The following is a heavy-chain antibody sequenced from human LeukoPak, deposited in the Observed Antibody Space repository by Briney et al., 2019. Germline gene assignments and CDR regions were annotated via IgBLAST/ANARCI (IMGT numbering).Heavy chain of an antibody. CDR1: GFTFSTYY. J-gene: IGHJ1*01. CDR3: ARDGAYSS. Sequence: PGGSLRLSCVASGFTFSTYYMNWVRQAPGKGLEWVADIKQDGSEKYYVDSVKGRFTISRDNAKNSLYLQMNSLRAEDTAVYYCARDGAYSSWGQGTLVTVSS. V-gene: IGHV3-7*01. D-gene: IGHD2-21*01. CDR2: IKQDGSEK.